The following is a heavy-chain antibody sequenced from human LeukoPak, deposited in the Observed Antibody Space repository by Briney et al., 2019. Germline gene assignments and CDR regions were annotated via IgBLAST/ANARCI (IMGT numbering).Heavy chain of an antibody. Sequence: SETLSLTCTVSGGSISSYYRSWIRQPPGKGLEWIGYIYYSGSTNYNPSLKSRVTISVDTSKNQFSLKLSSVTAADTAVYYCARDARVCTNGVCYGMDVWGQGTTVTVSS. D-gene: IGHD2-8*01. V-gene: IGHV4-59*01. J-gene: IGHJ6*02. CDR3: ARDARVCTNGVCYGMDV. CDR1: GGSISSYY. CDR2: IYYSGST.